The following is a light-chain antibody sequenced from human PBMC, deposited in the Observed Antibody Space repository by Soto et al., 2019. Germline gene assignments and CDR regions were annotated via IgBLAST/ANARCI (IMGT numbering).Light chain of an antibody. CDR1: QGISSA. CDR3: QQFNNYPLT. J-gene: IGKJ4*01. CDR2: DAS. V-gene: IGKV1D-13*01. Sequence: AIQLTQSPSSLYASVGDRVTITCRASQGISSALAWYQQKPGKAPKLLIYDASSLESGVPSRFSGSGSGTDFTRTIISLQPEDFATYFCQQFNNYPLTFGGGTKVEIK.